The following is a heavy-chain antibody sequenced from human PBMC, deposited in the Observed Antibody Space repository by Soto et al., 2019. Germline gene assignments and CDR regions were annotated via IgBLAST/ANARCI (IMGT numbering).Heavy chain of an antibody. CDR2: IWYDGSNK. CDR1: GFTFSSYG. Sequence: QVQLVESGGGVVQPGRSLRLSCAASGFTFSSYGMHWVRQAPGKGLEWVAVIWYDGSNKYYADSVKGRFTISRDNSKNTLYLQMNSLRAEDTAVYYCARELQQLVRYYYYGMDVWGQGTTVTVSS. CDR3: ARELQQLVRYYYYGMDV. J-gene: IGHJ6*02. D-gene: IGHD6-13*01. V-gene: IGHV3-33*01.